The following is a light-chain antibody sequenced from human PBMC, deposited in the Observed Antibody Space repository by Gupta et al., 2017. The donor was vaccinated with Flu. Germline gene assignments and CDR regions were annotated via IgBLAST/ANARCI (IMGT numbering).Light chain of an antibody. CDR3: QSYDSSLSGSGV. V-gene: IGLV1-40*01. Sequence: QSVLTQPPSVSGAPGQRVTISCTGSSSNIGAGYDVHWYQQLPGTAPKLLIYRNSNRPSGVPDRFSGSKSGTSASLAITRLQAEEEADYYCQSYDSSLSGSGVFGGGTKLTVL. CDR2: RNS. CDR1: SSNIGAGYD. J-gene: IGLJ2*01.